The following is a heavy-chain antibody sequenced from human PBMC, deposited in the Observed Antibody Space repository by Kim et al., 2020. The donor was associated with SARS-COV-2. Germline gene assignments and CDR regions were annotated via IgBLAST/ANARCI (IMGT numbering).Heavy chain of an antibody. CDR3: ARSMVRGVIIRSNYFDY. Sequence: LKSGMTISVDTSKSQFSLKLSSVTAADTAVYYCARSMVRGVIIRSNYFDYWGQGTLVTVSS. D-gene: IGHD3-10*01. J-gene: IGHJ4*02. V-gene: IGHV4-34*01.